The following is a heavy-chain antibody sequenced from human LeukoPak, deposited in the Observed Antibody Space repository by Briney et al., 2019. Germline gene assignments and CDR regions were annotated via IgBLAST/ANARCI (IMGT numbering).Heavy chain of an antibody. J-gene: IGHJ6*02. D-gene: IGHD4-17*01. V-gene: IGHV3-49*04. CDR3: TREVDYGDYASFYYNGMDV. CDR2: IRSKAYGGTT. CDR1: GFTFGDYA. Sequence: PGGSLRLSCTASGFTFGDYAMSWVRQAPGKGLEWVGFIRSKAYGGTTEYAASVKGRFTISRDDSKSIAYLQMNSLKTEDTAVYYCTREVDYGDYASFYYNGMDVWGQGTTVTVSS.